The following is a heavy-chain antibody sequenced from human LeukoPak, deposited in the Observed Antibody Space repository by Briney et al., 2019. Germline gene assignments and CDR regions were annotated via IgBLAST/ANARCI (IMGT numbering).Heavy chain of an antibody. CDR1: GFTFSRYS. CDR3: ARAVAGSEYFQH. V-gene: IGHV3-7*04. Sequence: PGGSLRLSCGASGFTFSRYSMNWVRQAPGKGLEWVANIKQDGSEKYYVDSVKGRFTISRDNAKNSLYLQMNSLRAEDTAVYYCARAVAGSEYFQHWGQGTLVTVSS. CDR2: IKQDGSEK. D-gene: IGHD6-19*01. J-gene: IGHJ1*01.